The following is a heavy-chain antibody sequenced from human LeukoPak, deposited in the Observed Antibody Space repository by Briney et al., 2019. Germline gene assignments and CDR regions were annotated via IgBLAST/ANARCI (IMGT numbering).Heavy chain of an antibody. CDR1: GFTFSSYG. CDR2: IRYDGSNK. CDR3: AKDFGITGTGGAYFDY. D-gene: IGHD1-20*01. J-gene: IGHJ4*02. Sequence: GGSLRLSCTASGFTFSSYGMHWVRQAPGKGLEWGAFIRYDGSNKYYADSVKGRFTISRDNSKNTLYLQMNSLRAEDTAMYYCAKDFGITGTGGAYFDYWGQGTLITVSS. V-gene: IGHV3-30*02.